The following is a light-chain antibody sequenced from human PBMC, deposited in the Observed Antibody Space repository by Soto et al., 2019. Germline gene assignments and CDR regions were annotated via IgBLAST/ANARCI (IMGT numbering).Light chain of an antibody. CDR1: SSDVGSYNL. CDR3: CSYAGSSTWV. V-gene: IGLV2-23*01. CDR2: EGS. J-gene: IGLJ3*02. Sequence: QSALTQPASVSGSPGRSITISCTATSSDVGSYNLVSWYQQHPGKAPKLMIYEGSKRPSGVSNRFSGSKPGNTASLTISGLQAEDEAAYYCCSYAGSSTWVFGGGTKLTVL.